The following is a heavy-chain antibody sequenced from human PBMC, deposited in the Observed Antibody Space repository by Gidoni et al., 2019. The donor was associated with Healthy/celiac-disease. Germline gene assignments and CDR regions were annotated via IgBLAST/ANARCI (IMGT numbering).Heavy chain of an antibody. D-gene: IGHD2-15*01. CDR1: GYTLTGYY. V-gene: IGHV1-2*02. CDR2: INPNSGGT. CDR3: ARGYCSGGSCATRTLWFDP. Sequence: QVQLVQSGAEVKKPGASEKVSCKASGYTLTGYYMHWVRQAPGQGLEWMGWINPNSGGTNYAQKFQGRVTMTRDTSISTAYMELSRLRSDDTAVYYCARGYCSGGSCATRTLWFDPWGQGTLVTVSS. J-gene: IGHJ5*02.